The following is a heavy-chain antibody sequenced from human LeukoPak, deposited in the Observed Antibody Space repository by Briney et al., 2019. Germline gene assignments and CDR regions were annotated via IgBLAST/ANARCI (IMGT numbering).Heavy chain of an antibody. CDR2: ISDSGGST. CDR3: AKEGDILTGYAGFDY. J-gene: IGHJ4*02. V-gene: IGHV3-23*01. D-gene: IGHD3-9*01. Sequence: GGSLRLSCAASGFTFSSYAMSWVRQAPGKGLEWVSAISDSGGSTYYADSVKGRFTISRDNSKNTLYLQMNSLRAEDTAVYYCAKEGDILTGYAGFDYWGQGTLVTVSS. CDR1: GFTFSSYA.